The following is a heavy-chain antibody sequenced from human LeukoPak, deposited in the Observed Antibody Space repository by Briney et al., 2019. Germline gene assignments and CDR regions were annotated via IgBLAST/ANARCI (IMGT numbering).Heavy chain of an antibody. CDR1: GFTFSSYG. CDR2: ISYDGSNK. CDR3: AKDGLWFGRYYYYMDV. D-gene: IGHD3-10*01. V-gene: IGHV3-30*18. Sequence: GGSLRLSCAASGFTFSSYGMHWVRQAPGKGLEWVAVISYDGSNKYYADSVKGRFTISRDNSKNTLYLQMNSLRAEDTAVYYCAKDGLWFGRYYYYMDVWGKGTTVTISS. J-gene: IGHJ6*03.